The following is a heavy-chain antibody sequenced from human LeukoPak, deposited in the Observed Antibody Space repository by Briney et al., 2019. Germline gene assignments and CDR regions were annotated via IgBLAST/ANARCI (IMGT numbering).Heavy chain of an antibody. D-gene: IGHD4-17*01. J-gene: IGHJ4*02. Sequence: SETLSLTCTVSGGSISSYYWSWIRHPPRKGQELIGYIYYSGSTNYNPSLKSRVTISVDTSKNQFSLKLSSVTAADTAVYYCAREEHDYGDYYFDYWGQGTLVTVSS. CDR3: AREEHDYGDYYFDY. CDR2: IYYSGST. V-gene: IGHV4-59*01. CDR1: GGSISSYY.